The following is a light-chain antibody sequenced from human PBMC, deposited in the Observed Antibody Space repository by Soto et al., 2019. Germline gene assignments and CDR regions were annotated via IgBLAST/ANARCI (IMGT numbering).Light chain of an antibody. CDR1: QSVSSY. CDR2: DAS. J-gene: IGKJ4*01. Sequence: EIVLTQSPSTLSLSPGDRATLSCRSSQSVSSYLAWYQQKPGQAPRPLIYDASNRATGIPARFSGSGSGTDFTLTISSLEPEDFAVYYCQQRSNWPPTFGGGTKVDIK. CDR3: QQRSNWPPT. V-gene: IGKV3-11*01.